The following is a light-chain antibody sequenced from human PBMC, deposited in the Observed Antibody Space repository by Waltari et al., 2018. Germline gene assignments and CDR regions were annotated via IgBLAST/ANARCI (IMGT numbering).Light chain of an antibody. Sequence: EIVLTQSPGTLSLSPGERDTLSCRASQSVSSSYLAWYQQKPGLAPRLLIHDASSRATGIPDRFSGSGSGTDFTLTISRLEPEDFVVYYCQHYGSSLFTFGQGTRLEIK. V-gene: IGKV3-20*01. CDR3: QHYGSSLFT. CDR1: QSVSSSY. CDR2: DAS. J-gene: IGKJ5*01.